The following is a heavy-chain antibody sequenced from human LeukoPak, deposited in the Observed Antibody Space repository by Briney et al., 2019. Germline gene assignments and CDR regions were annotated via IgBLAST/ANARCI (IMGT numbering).Heavy chain of an antibody. Sequence: GGSLRLSCAASGFTFSSYAMSWVRQAPGKGLEWVSSISSSSYIYYADSVKGRFTISRDNAKNSLYLQMNSLRAEDTAVYYCARYGYNTQYGFDYWGQGTLVTVSS. CDR1: GFTFSSYA. V-gene: IGHV3-21*01. CDR2: ISSSSYI. J-gene: IGHJ4*02. D-gene: IGHD5-24*01. CDR3: ARYGYNTQYGFDY.